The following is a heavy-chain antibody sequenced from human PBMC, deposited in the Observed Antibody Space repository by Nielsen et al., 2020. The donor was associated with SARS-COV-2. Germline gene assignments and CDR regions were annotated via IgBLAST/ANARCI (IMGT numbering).Heavy chain of an antibody. Sequence: GSSLRLSCAASGFAFDDYGVSWVRHVPGKGLEWVSSINWNGGSTSYADSERGRFTISRDNAENSLYLHMTSLGAEDTALYHCARDLNDGYNRDWFDPWGLGTLVTVSS. V-gene: IGHV3-20*01. CDR1: GFAFDDYG. D-gene: IGHD5-24*01. J-gene: IGHJ5*02. CDR3: ARDLNDGYNRDWFDP. CDR2: INWNGGST.